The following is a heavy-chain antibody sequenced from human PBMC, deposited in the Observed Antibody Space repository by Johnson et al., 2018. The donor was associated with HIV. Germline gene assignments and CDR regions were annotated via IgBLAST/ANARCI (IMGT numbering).Heavy chain of an antibody. CDR1: GFNFSNYG. V-gene: IGHV3-33*01. J-gene: IGHJ3*02. D-gene: IGHD6-13*01. CDR2: IWYDGSNK. Sequence: QVQLVESGGGVVQPGRSLRLSCAASGFNFSNYGMYWVRQAPGKGLEWVAVIWYDGSNKYYANSVKGRFIISRDNSKNTLYLQMNSLRAEDTAVYYCARSPRAAEGAFDIWGQGTMVTVSS. CDR3: ARSPRAAEGAFDI.